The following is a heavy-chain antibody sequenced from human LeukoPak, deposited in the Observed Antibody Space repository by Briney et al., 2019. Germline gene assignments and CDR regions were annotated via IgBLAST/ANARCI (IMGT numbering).Heavy chain of an antibody. Sequence: ASVKVSCKASGYTFTGYYMHWVRQAPGQGLEWMGWINPNSGGTNYAQKFQGRVTMTRDTSISTASMELSRLRSDDTAVYYCAREGPYYDIPTVLVSPQFDYWGQGTLVTVSS. V-gene: IGHV1-2*02. CDR1: GYTFTGYY. CDR2: INPNSGGT. J-gene: IGHJ4*02. D-gene: IGHD3-9*01. CDR3: AREGPYYDIPTVLVSPQFDY.